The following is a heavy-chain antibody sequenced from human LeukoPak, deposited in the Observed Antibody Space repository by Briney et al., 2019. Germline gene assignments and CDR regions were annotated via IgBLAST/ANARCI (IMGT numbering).Heavy chain of an antibody. CDR1: GFTFSSYA. CDR2: ISYDGSNK. CDR3: ARVRYDSSGYYGVDY. J-gene: IGHJ4*02. V-gene: IGHV3-30-3*01. D-gene: IGHD3-22*01. Sequence: GRSLRLSCAASGFTFSSYAMHWVRQAPGKGLEWVAVISYDGSNKYYADSVKGRFTISRDNSKNTLYLQMNSLRAEDTAVYYCARVRYDSSGYYGVDYWGQGTLVTVSS.